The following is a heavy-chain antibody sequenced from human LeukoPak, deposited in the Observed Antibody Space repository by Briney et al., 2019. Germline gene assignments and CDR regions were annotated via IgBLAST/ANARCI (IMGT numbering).Heavy chain of an antibody. D-gene: IGHD6-19*01. Sequence: GGSLRLSCAASGFTFDDYAMRWVRQAPGKGLEWVSGICWNRGSIGSADSVKGRITISRDNATTTLYLQMNSLRAKATALYYCANGDSSGRSYWGQGTLVTVSS. CDR1: GFTFDDYA. CDR3: ANGDSSGRSY. J-gene: IGHJ4*02. CDR2: ICWNRGSI. V-gene: IGHV3-9*01.